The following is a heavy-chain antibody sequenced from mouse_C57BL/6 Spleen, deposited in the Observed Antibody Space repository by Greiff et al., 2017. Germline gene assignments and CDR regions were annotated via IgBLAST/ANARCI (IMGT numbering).Heavy chain of an antibody. J-gene: IGHJ3*01. D-gene: IGHD2-4*01. CDR3: ARPGDDYDPLWFAD. CDR1: GYTFTSYW. V-gene: IGHV1-55*01. CDR2: IYPGSGST. Sequence: QVQLQQPGAELVKPGASVTMSCKASGYTFTSYWITWVKQRPGQGLEWIGDIYPGSGSTNYNEKFKSKATLTVDTASSTAYMQLSSLTSAYSAVYYCARPGDDYDPLWFADWGQGTLVTVSA.